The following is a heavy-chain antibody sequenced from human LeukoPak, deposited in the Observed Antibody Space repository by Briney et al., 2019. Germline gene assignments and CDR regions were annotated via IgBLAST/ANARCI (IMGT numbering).Heavy chain of an antibody. CDR3: ARVTQYYGSGSYYNRY. CDR2: ISAYNGNT. J-gene: IGHJ4*02. Sequence: ASVKVSCKASGYTFTSYGISWVRQAPGQGLEWMGWISAYNGNTNYAQKLQGRVTMTTDTSTSTAYMELRSLRSGDTAVYYCARVTQYYGSGSYYNRYWGQGTLVTVSS. CDR1: GYTFTSYG. V-gene: IGHV1-18*01. D-gene: IGHD3-10*01.